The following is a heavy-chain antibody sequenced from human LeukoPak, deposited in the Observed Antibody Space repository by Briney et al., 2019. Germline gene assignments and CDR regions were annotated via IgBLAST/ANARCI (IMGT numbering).Heavy chain of an antibody. D-gene: IGHD5-24*01. CDR1: GGSISSYY. CDR2: IYTSGST. J-gene: IGHJ3*02. CDR3: ASPGRDGYNLAFDI. Sequence: PSETLSLTCTVSGGSISSYYWSWIRQPAGKGLEWIGRIYTSGSTNYNPSLKSRVTMSVDTSKNQFSLKLSSVTAADTAVYYCASPGRDGYNLAFDIWGQETMVTVSS. V-gene: IGHV4-4*07.